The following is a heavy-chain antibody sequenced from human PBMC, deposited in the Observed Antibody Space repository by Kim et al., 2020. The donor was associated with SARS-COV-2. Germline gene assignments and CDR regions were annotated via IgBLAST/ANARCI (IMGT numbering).Heavy chain of an antibody. CDR1: GFTFSSRA. Sequence: GGSLRLSCVASGFTFSSRAMSWVRQTPGKGLEWVASINNSGNPYYADSVKGRFTVSRDITKATLYLQMNSLRAEDTALYYCAKDHPSSGWPAFDSWGQGTRVTVSS. D-gene: IGHD6-19*01. J-gene: IGHJ4*02. CDR2: INNSGNP. CDR3: AKDHPSSGWPAFDS. V-gene: IGHV3-23*01.